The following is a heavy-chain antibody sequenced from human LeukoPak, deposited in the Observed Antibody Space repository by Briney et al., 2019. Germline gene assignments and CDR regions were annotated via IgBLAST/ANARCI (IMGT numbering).Heavy chain of an antibody. Sequence: GGSLRLSCAASGFTFSSYWMHWVRQARGKGLVWVSRISTDGFSTIYADSVKGRFTISRDNSKNTLYLQMNSLRADDTAVYYCVISFTAVGYFDYWGQGTLVTVSS. D-gene: IGHD5-18*01. J-gene: IGHJ4*02. CDR1: GFTFSSYW. CDR3: VISFTAVGYFDY. CDR2: ISTDGFST. V-gene: IGHV3-74*01.